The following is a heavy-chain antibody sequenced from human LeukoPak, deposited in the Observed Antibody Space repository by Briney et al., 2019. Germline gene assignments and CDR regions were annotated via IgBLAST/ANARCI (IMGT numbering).Heavy chain of an antibody. V-gene: IGHV4-4*02. CDR1: GGSISSSNW. J-gene: IGHJ4*02. CDR3: ARFSPRAMGNYLDF. D-gene: IGHD7-27*01. Sequence: PSETLSLTCAVSGGSISSSNWWSWIRQPPGKGLEWIGYIYYSGSTYYNPSLKSRVTISVDTSKNQFSLKLSSVTAADTAVYYCARFSPRAMGNYLDFWGQGTLVTVSS. CDR2: IYYSGST.